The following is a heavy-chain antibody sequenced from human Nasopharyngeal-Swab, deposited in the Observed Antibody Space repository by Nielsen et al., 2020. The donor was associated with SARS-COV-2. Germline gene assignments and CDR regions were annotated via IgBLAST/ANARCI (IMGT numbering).Heavy chain of an antibody. CDR3: ARTIFGVVNPYYFDY. Sequence: SETLSLTCTVSGGSISSSSYYWGWIRQPPGKRLEWIGSIYYSGSTHYNPSLKSRVTISVDTSKNQFSLKLSSVTAADTAVYYCARTIFGVVNPYYFDYWGQGTLVTVSS. CDR2: IYYSGST. CDR1: GGSISSSSYY. V-gene: IGHV4-39*01. J-gene: IGHJ4*02. D-gene: IGHD3-3*01.